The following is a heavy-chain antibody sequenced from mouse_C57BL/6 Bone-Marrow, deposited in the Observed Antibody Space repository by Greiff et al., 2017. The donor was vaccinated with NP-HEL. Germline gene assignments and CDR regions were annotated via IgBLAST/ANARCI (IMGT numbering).Heavy chain of an antibody. D-gene: IGHD4-1*01. CDR3: ARNAGTAVTY. CDR1: GYTFTSYW. Sequence: QVQLQQPGAELVKPGASVKLSCKASGYTFTSYWMHWVKQRPGQGLAWIGMIHPNSGSTNYNEKFKSKATLTVDTSSSTAYMQLSSLTSEDSAVYYCARNAGTAVTYWGQGTTLTVSS. V-gene: IGHV1-64*01. J-gene: IGHJ2*01. CDR2: IHPNSGST.